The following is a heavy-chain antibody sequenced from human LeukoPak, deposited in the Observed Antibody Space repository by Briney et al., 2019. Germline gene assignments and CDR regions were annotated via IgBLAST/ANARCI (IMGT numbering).Heavy chain of an antibody. CDR3: ARHVAGLQWLLDYFDY. D-gene: IGHD6-19*01. CDR1: GGSISSSSYY. J-gene: IGHJ4*02. V-gene: IGHV4-39*01. Sequence: ASETLSLTCTVSGGSISSSSYYWGWIRQPPGKGLEWIGSIYYSGSTYYNPSLKSRVTISVDTSKNQFSLKLSSVTAADTAVYYSARHVAGLQWLLDYFDYWGQGTLVTVSS. CDR2: IYYSGST.